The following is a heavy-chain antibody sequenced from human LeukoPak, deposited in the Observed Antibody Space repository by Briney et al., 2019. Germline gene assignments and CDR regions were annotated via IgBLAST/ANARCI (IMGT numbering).Heavy chain of an antibody. CDR1: GGSISSSSYY. J-gene: IGHJ5*02. Sequence: TSETLSLTCTVSGGSISSSSYYWGWIRQPPGKGLEWIGNIYHSESTYYNPSLKSRVTISVDTSKNQFSLRLSSVTAADTAVYYCARAYSSSWYLNWFDPWGPGTLVTVSS. CDR2: IYHSEST. V-gene: IGHV4-39*07. D-gene: IGHD6-13*01. CDR3: ARAYSSSWYLNWFDP.